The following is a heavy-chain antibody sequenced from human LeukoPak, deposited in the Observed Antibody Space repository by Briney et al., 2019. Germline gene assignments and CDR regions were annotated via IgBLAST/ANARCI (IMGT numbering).Heavy chain of an antibody. D-gene: IGHD6-13*01. Sequence: PGGSLRLSCAASGFTVSSNYMSWVRQAPGKGPEWVSVIYSGGSTYYADSVKGRFTISRDNSKNTLYLQMNSLRAEDTAVYYCAREGGAAAGPFDYWGQGTLVTVSS. J-gene: IGHJ4*02. CDR2: IYSGGST. CDR3: AREGGAAAGPFDY. CDR1: GFTVSSNY. V-gene: IGHV3-53*01.